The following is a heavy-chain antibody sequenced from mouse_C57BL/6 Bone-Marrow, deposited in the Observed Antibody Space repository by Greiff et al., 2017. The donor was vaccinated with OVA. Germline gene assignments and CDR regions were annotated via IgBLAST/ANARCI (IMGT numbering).Heavy chain of an antibody. V-gene: IGHV5-6*01. CDR3: ARHQAWFAY. J-gene: IGHJ3*01. Sequence: DVQLVESGGDLVKPGGSLKLSCAASGFTFSSYGMSWVRQTPDKRLGWVATISSGGSYTYYPDSVKGRFTISRDNAKNTLYLQMSSLKSEDTAVYYCARHQAWFAYWGQGTLVTVSA. CDR2: ISSGGSYT. CDR1: GFTFSSYG.